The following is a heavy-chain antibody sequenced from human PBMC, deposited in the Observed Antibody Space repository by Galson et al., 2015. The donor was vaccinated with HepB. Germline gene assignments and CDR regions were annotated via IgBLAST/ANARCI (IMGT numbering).Heavy chain of an antibody. CDR2: IIPIFGTA. J-gene: IGHJ3*02. CDR1: GGTFSSYA. D-gene: IGHD1-26*01. Sequence: SVKVSCKASGGTFSSYAISWVRQAPGQGLEWMGGIIPIFGTANYAQKFQGRVTITADESTSTAYMELSSLRSEDTAVYYCARGLVGAAINDAFDIWGQGTMVTVSS. CDR3: ARGLVGAAINDAFDI. V-gene: IGHV1-69*13.